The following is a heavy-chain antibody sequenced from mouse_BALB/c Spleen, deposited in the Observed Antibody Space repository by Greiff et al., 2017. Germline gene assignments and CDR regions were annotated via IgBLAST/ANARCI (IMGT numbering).Heavy chain of an antibody. J-gene: IGHJ4*01. CDR1: GFTFSSFG. CDR3: ARHLYAMDY. CDR2: ISSGSSTI. V-gene: IGHV5-17*02. Sequence: EVQGVESGGGLVQPGGSRKLSCAASGFTFSSFGMHWVRQAPEKGLEWVAYISSGSSTIYYADTVKGRFTISRDNPKNTLFLQMTSLRSEDTAMYYCARHLYAMDYWGQGASVTVSS.